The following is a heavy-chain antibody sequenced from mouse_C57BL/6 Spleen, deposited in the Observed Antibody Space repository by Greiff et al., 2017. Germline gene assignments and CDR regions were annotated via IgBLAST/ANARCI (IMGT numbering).Heavy chain of an antibody. CDR3: ARGGQLRLYYFDY. Sequence: VQLQQPGAELVKPGASVKMSCKASGYTFTSYWITWVKQRPGQGLEWIGDIYPGSGSTNYNEKFKSKATLTVDTSSSPAYMQLSSLTSEDSAVYYCARGGQLRLYYFDYWGQGTTLTVSS. D-gene: IGHD3-2*02. J-gene: IGHJ2*01. CDR2: IYPGSGST. V-gene: IGHV1-55*01. CDR1: GYTFTSYW.